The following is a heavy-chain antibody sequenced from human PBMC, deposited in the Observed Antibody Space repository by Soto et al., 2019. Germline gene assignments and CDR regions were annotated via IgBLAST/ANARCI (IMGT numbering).Heavy chain of an antibody. CDR2: ISNTGGTT. D-gene: IGHD2-15*01. J-gene: IGHJ4*02. CDR1: GFTFSSYV. V-gene: IGHV3-23*01. CDR3: AKGISGGGCYSGPRPCHFDL. Sequence: GGSLRLSCTASGFTFSSYVMSWVRQAPGKGLEWVSVISNTGGTTYYADSMKGRFTISRDNSKNTLYLQMNSLRAEDTAVYYCAKGISGGGCYSGPRPCHFDLWGQGTLVTVSS.